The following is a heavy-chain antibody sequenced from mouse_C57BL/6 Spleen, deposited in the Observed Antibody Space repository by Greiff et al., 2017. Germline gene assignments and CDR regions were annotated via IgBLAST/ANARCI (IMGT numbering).Heavy chain of an antibody. CDR2: IYPGDGDT. CDR1: GYAFSSYW. J-gene: IGHJ3*01. D-gene: IGHD2-2*01. Sequence: QVQLKESGAELVKPGASVKISCKASGYAFSSYWMNWVKQRPGKGLEWIGQIYPGDGDTNYNGKFKGKATLTADKSSSTAYMQLSSLTSEDSAVYFCARGGGYDREFAYWGQGTLVTVSA. V-gene: IGHV1-80*01. CDR3: ARGGGYDREFAY.